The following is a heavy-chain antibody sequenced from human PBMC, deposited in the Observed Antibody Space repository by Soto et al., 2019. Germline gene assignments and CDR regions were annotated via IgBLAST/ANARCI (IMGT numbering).Heavy chain of an antibody. CDR2: IYYSGST. J-gene: IGHJ5*02. Sequence: SETLSLTCTVSGGSVSSGSYYWSWIRQPPGKGLEWIGYIYYSGSTNYNPSLKSRVTISVDTSKNQFSLKLSSVTAADTAVYYCASFREEGWFDPWGQGTLVTVSS. V-gene: IGHV4-61*01. CDR1: GGSVSSGSYY. CDR3: ASFREEGWFDP.